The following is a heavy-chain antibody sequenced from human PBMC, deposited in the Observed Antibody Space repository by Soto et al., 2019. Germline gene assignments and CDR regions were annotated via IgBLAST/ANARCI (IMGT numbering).Heavy chain of an antibody. D-gene: IGHD3-22*01. CDR3: ARIIYDSSGYYLDV. V-gene: IGHV4-30-4*01. Sequence: PSETLSLTCTVSGGSISSGDYYWSWIRQPPGKGLEWIGYIYYSGSTYYNPSLKSRVTISVDTSKNQFSLKLSSVTAADTAVYYCARIIYDSSGYYLDVWGQGTTVTVSS. CDR2: IYYSGST. J-gene: IGHJ6*02. CDR1: GGSISSGDYY.